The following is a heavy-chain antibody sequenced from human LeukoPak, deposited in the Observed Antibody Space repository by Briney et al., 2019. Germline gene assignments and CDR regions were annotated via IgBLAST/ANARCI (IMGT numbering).Heavy chain of an antibody. CDR1: GGSFSGYY. J-gene: IGHJ4*02. CDR2: INHSGST. CDR3: ARRGLWQAYFDY. V-gene: IGHV4-34*01. D-gene: IGHD2-21*01. Sequence: KPAETLSLTCAAYGGSFSGYYWSWIRQPPGKGVEWMGEINHSGSTNYNPSLKSRVTISVDTSKNQFSLQLSSVTAADTAVYYCARRGLWQAYFDYWGQGTLVTVSS.